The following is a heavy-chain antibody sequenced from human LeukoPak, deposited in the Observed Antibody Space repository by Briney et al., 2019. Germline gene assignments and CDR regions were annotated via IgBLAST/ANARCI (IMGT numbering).Heavy chain of an antibody. Sequence: GASVKVSCKASGYTFTSYGISWVRQAPGQGLEWMGWISAYNGNTNYAQKLQGRVTMTTDTSTSTAYMELRSLRSDDTAVYYCARAPLVRGGPGDFGYWGQGTLVTVSS. J-gene: IGHJ4*02. CDR3: ARAPLVRGGPGDFGY. D-gene: IGHD6-6*01. CDR1: GYTFTSYG. V-gene: IGHV1-18*01. CDR2: ISAYNGNT.